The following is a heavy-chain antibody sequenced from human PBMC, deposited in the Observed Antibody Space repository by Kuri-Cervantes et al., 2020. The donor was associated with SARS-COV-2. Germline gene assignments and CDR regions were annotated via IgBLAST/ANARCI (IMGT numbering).Heavy chain of an antibody. D-gene: IGHD6-19*01. V-gene: IGHV3-30*03. CDR2: ISYDGSNK. CDR1: GFTFSSYS. J-gene: IGHJ4*02. Sequence: LSLTCAASGFTFSSYSMNWVRQAPGKGLEWVAVISYDGSNKYYADSVKGRFTISRDNSKNTLYLQMNSLRAEDTAVYYCAREASSGWYGLSQYYFDYWGRGTLVTVSS. CDR3: AREASSGWYGLSQYYFDY.